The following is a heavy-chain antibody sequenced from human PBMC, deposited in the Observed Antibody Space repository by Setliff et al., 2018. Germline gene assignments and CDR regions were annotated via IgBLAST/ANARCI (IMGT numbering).Heavy chain of an antibody. J-gene: IGHJ6*03. CDR1: GGSISSYY. Sequence: SENLSPTCTVSGGSISSYYWSWIRQPAGKGLEWIGRIYTSGSTNYNPSLKSRVTMSVDTSKNQFSLKLSSVTAADTAVYYCARGQRYCSGGSCYYYMDVWGKGTTVTVS. CDR2: IYTSGST. V-gene: IGHV4-4*07. CDR3: ARGQRYCSGGSCYYYMDV. D-gene: IGHD2-15*01.